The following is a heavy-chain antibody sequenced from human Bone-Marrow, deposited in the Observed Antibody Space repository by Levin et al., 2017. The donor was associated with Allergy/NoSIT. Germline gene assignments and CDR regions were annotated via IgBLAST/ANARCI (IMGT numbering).Heavy chain of an antibody. J-gene: IGHJ4*02. Sequence: SCAASGFTFSAFGMHWVRQAPGRGLEWVAVIWYDGSHKFYADSVKGRFAISRDNSKNTLYLEMNSLRPEDTAVYYCAKDRRAYSGSPDYWGQGTLVTVSS. CDR1: GFTFSAFG. D-gene: IGHD1-26*01. V-gene: IGHV3-33*06. CDR2: IWYDGSHK. CDR3: AKDRRAYSGSPDY.